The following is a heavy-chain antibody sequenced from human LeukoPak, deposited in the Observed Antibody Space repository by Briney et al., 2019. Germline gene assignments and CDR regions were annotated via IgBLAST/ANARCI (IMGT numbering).Heavy chain of an antibody. J-gene: IGHJ6*03. D-gene: IGHD2-2*01. Sequence: RGSLRLSCAASGVTLSNYAMSCVRQAPRKGLGWVSGISGSGGSTNYADSVKGRFTISRDNSKNTLYLQMNSLRAEDTAVYYCAKPPRYCSSTSCPFYMDVWGKGTTVTVSS. CDR3: AKPPRYCSSTSCPFYMDV. CDR1: GVTLSNYA. CDR2: ISGSGGST. V-gene: IGHV3-23*01.